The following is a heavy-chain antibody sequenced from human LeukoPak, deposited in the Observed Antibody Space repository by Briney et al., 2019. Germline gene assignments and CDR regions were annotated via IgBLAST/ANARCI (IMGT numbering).Heavy chain of an antibody. Sequence: GGSLRLSCAASGFTFSSHSMNWVRQAPGKGLEWVSSISSSSSYIYYADSVKGRFTISRDNAKNSLYLQMNSLRAEDTAVYYCAREPPITMISNSQLGFDPWGQGTLVTVSS. D-gene: IGHD3-22*01. J-gene: IGHJ5*02. V-gene: IGHV3-21*01. CDR3: AREPPITMISNSQLGFDP. CDR1: GFTFSSHS. CDR2: ISSSSSYI.